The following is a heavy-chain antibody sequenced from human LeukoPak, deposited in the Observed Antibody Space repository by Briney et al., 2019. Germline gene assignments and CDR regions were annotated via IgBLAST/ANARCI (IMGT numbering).Heavy chain of an antibody. J-gene: IGHJ4*02. Sequence: PGGSLRLSCAASGFTFSSYSMNWVRQAPGKGLEWVSSISSSSSYIYYADSVKGRFTISRDNAKNSLYLQMNSLRAEDTAVYYCAKDVLSYYYDSSGYFDYWGQGTLVTVSS. CDR1: GFTFSSYS. V-gene: IGHV3-21*04. D-gene: IGHD3-22*01. CDR3: AKDVLSYYYDSSGYFDY. CDR2: ISSSSSYI.